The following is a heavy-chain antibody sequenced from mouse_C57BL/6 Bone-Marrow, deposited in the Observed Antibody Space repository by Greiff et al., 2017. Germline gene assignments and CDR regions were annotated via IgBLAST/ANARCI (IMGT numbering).Heavy chain of an antibody. CDR2: IRLKSDNYAT. CDR3: TGDYRFPYYAMDY. D-gene: IGHD2-4*01. CDR1: GFTFSNYW. Sequence: EVKLVESGGGLVQPGGSMKLSCVASGFTFSNYWMNWVRQSPEKGLEWVAQIRLKSDNYATHYAESVKGRFTISRDDSKSSVYLQMNNLRAEDTRIYYCTGDYRFPYYAMDYWGQGTSVTVSS. V-gene: IGHV6-3*01. J-gene: IGHJ4*01.